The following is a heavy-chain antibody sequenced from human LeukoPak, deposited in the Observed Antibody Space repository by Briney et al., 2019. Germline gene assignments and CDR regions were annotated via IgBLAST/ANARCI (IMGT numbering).Heavy chain of an antibody. CDR2: INHSGST. V-gene: IGHV4-34*01. J-gene: IGHJ4*02. CDR1: GGSFSGYY. D-gene: IGHD6-6*01. CDR3: ARGIAARLGPRDY. Sequence: PSETLSLTCAVYGGSFSGYYWSWIRQPPGKGLEWIGEINHSGSTNYNPSLKSRVTISADTSKNQFSLKLSSVTAADTAVYYCARGIAARLGPRDYWGQGTLVTVSS.